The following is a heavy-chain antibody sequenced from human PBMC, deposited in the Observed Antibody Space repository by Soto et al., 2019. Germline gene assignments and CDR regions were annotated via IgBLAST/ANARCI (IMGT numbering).Heavy chain of an antibody. D-gene: IGHD3-10*01. J-gene: IGHJ4*02. Sequence: SETLSLTCAVSGGSTSSYYWSWIRQPPGKGLEWIGYIYYSGSTNYNPSLKSRVTISVDTSKNQFSLKLSSVTAADTAVYYCARESRSGVDYWGQGTLVTVSS. V-gene: IGHV4-59*01. CDR3: ARESRSGVDY. CDR2: IYYSGST. CDR1: GGSTSSYY.